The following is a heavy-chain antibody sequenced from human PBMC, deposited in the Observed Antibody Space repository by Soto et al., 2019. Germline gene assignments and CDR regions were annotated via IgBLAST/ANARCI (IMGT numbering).Heavy chain of an antibody. V-gene: IGHV4-30-2*01. CDR3: ARAVKSVATIWDSHYYGMDV. D-gene: IGHD5-12*01. CDR2: IYHSGST. Sequence: KTSETLSLTCAVSGGSISSGGYSWSWIRQPPGKGLEWIGYIYHSGSTYYNPSLKSRVTISVDRSKNQFSLKLSSVTAADTAVYYCARAVKSVATIWDSHYYGMDVWGQGTTVTVSS. J-gene: IGHJ6*02. CDR1: GGSISSGGYS.